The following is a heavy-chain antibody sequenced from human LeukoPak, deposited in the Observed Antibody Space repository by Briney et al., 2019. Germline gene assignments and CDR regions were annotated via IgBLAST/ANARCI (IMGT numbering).Heavy chain of an antibody. CDR2: IYHSGST. V-gene: IGHV4-38-2*01. CDR3: ARRLYDFWSGYPDDAFDI. D-gene: IGHD3-3*01. J-gene: IGHJ3*02. Sequence: SETLSLTCAVSGYSISSGYYWGWFRQPPGKGLEWIGSIYHSGSTYYNPSLKSRVTISVDTSKNQFSLKLSSVTAADTAVYYCARRLYDFWSGYPDDAFDIWGQGTMVTVSS. CDR1: GYSISSGYY.